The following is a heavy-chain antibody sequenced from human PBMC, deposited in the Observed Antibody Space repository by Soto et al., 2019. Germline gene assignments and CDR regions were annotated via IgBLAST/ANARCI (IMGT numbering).Heavy chain of an antibody. CDR2: TYYRSKWSN. CDR1: GDSVSSNSAA. Sequence: QVQLQQSGPGLVKPSQTLSLTCAISGDSVSSNSAAWNWIRQSPSRGLEWLGRTYYRSKWSNDYAVPVKRRLTVNPDTSKNQFSLQLNSVTPEDTAVYYCARGRHSTSSDIVATAPFDSWGQGTLVTVSS. CDR3: ARGRHSTSSDIVATAPFDS. D-gene: IGHD5-12*01. V-gene: IGHV6-1*01. J-gene: IGHJ4*02.